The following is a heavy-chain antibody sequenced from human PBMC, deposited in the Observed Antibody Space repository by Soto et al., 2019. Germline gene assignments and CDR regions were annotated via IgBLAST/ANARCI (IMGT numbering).Heavy chain of an antibody. CDR1: GFTFSSYA. CDR2: ISSNGGST. D-gene: IGHD3-9*01. J-gene: IGHJ4*02. V-gene: IGHV3-64D*06. CDR3: VKALRYFDWLTDFDD. Sequence: GGSLRLSCSASGFTFSSYAMHWVRQAPGKGLEYVSAISSNGGSTYYADSVKGRFTISRDNSKNTLYLQMSSLRAEDTAVYYCVKALRYFDWLTDFDDWGQGTLVTVSS.